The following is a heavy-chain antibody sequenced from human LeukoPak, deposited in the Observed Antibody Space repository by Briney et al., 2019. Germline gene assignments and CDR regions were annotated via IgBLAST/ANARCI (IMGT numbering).Heavy chain of an antibody. D-gene: IGHD3/OR15-3a*01. CDR3: ARDWTKRRYFDY. J-gene: IGHJ4*02. CDR1: GFTFSSYG. Sequence: GGSLRLSCAASGFTFSSYGMHWVRQAPGKGLEWVAVIWYDGSNKYYADSVKGRFTISRDNSKNTLYLQMNSLRAEDTAVYYCARDWTKRRYFDYWGQGTLVTVSS. V-gene: IGHV3-33*01. CDR2: IWYDGSNK.